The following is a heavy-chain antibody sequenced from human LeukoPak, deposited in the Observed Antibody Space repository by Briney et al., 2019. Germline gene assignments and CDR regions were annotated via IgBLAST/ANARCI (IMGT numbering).Heavy chain of an antibody. V-gene: IGHV4-59*01. D-gene: IGHD5-12*01. CDR2: IYYGGST. Sequence: SETLSLTCTVSGGSISSYYWSWIRQPPGKGLEWIGYIYYGGSTNYNPSLKSRVTISVDTSKNQFSLKLSSVTAADTAVYYCARPSYSGYDYLSAFDIWGQGTMVTVSS. CDR1: GGSISSYY. J-gene: IGHJ3*02. CDR3: ARPSYSGYDYLSAFDI.